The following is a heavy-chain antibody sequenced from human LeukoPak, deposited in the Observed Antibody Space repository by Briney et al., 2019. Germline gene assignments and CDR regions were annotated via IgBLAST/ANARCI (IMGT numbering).Heavy chain of an antibody. CDR2: IYYSGST. J-gene: IGHJ6*03. CDR1: GGSISSYY. CDR3: ARGEFGVYSYGIYYYYYYMDV. V-gene: IGHV4-59*01. Sequence: SETLSLTCTVSGGSISSYYWSWMRQPPGKGLEWIGYIYYSGSTNYNPSLKSRVTISVDTSKNQFSLKLSSVTAADTAVYYCARGEFGVYSYGIYYYYYYMDVWGKGTTVTVSS. D-gene: IGHD5-18*01.